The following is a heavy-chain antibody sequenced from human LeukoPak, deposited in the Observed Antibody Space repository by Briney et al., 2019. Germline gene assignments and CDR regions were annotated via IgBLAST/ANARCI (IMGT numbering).Heavy chain of an antibody. V-gene: IGHV4-39*01. CDR2: IYYSRTT. CDR3: VRHDGRGGATMGALDS. CDR1: GVSISSGSHH. J-gene: IGHJ4*02. D-gene: IGHD5-12*01. Sequence: SETLSLTCTVSGVSISSGSHHWAWFRQSPGKGLEWIGSIYYSRTTYYNPSLNSRVTISVVTSKNQFSLQLNSVTAADTAVYYCVRHDGRGGATMGALDSWGQGSLVTVSS.